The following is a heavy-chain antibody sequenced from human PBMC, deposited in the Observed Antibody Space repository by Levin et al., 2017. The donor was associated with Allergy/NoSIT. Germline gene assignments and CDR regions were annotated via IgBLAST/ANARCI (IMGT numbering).Heavy chain of an antibody. J-gene: IGHJ4*02. Sequence: GGSLRLSCAVSGFIFSNNAMHWVRQAPGKGLEWVAGILYDGSNEYYADSVKGRFTISRDNSKNTLYLQMNSLRTEDTAVYYCAKDRSRSFDYWGQGTEITVSS. V-gene: IGHV3-30*18. D-gene: IGHD6-13*01. CDR1: GFIFSNNA. CDR3: AKDRSRSFDY. CDR2: ILYDGSNE.